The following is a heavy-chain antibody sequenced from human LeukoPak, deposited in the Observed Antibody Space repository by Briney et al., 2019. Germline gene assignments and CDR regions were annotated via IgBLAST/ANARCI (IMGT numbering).Heavy chain of an antibody. J-gene: IGHJ6*03. Sequence: GGSLRLSSAPSGFTFSRYALHSVRHAPGKGLWWGADISYDRSNKFYADSVKGRFTISRDNSRNTLYLQTNSLRADDTAVYYCARDLAYYYYMDVCGKGTTVTVSS. V-gene: IGHV3-30*01. CDR3: ARDLAYYYYMDV. CDR1: GFTFSRYA. CDR2: ISYDRSNK.